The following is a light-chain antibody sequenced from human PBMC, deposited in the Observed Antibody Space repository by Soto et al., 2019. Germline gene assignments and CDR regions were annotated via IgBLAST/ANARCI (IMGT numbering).Light chain of an antibody. CDR2: LGS. CDR1: QSLLHSNGYIY. V-gene: IGKV2-28*01. Sequence: DIVMTQSPLSLPVTPGEPASISCRFSQSLLHSNGYIYLDWYLQKPGQSPQLLIFLGSNRAAGVTDRFSGSGSGTEFTLNISRVEAEEYGVYYCMQALQTPYTFGQGTQLGIK. CDR3: MQALQTPYT. J-gene: IGKJ2*01.